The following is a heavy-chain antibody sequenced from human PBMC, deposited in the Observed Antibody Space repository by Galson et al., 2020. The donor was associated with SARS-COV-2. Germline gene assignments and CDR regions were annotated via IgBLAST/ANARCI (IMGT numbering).Heavy chain of an antibody. CDR1: GYTFTGYY. D-gene: IGHD2-21*02. CDR3: ARDRKYGGYSAAY. V-gene: IGHV1-2*02. CDR2: INPNSGGT. Sequence: ASVKVSCKASGYTFTGYYMHWGRQAPGQGREWMGWINPNSGGTNYSQKFQGRGTMTRDTSISTAYMELSSLRTDDTAVFYCARDRKYGGYSAAYWGQRPLVTVSS. J-gene: IGHJ4*02.